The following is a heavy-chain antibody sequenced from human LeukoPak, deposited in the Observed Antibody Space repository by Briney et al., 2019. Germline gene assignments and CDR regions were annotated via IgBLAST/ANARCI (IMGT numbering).Heavy chain of an antibody. D-gene: IGHD2-8*01. CDR3: AKEGSNYDAFDI. Sequence: GGSLKLSCAASGFTFGTYSMHWVRQAPGKGLDWVALITNDGTNKYYADSVKGRFTISRDNSKNTVYLQMNSLRPEDTAVYYCAKEGSNYDAFDIWGQGTMVTVSS. V-gene: IGHV3-30*04. J-gene: IGHJ3*02. CDR1: GFTFGTYS. CDR2: ITNDGTNK.